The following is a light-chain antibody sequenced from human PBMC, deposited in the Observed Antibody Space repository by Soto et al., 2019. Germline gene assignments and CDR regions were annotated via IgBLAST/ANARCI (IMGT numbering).Light chain of an antibody. Sequence: EIVLTPSPATLSLSPGERATLSCRASQSVSNYLSWYQQKPGLAPRLLMYETSRRATGIPARFSGSGSGTDFTLTISSLEPEDFAVYYCQQRNNWRDTFGQGTRLEIK. J-gene: IGKJ5*01. CDR2: ETS. V-gene: IGKV3-11*01. CDR3: QQRNNWRDT. CDR1: QSVSNY.